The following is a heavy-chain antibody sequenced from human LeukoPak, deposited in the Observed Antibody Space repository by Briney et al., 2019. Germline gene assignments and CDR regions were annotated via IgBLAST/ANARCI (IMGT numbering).Heavy chain of an antibody. CDR2: ISAYNANT. CDR3: ARDHRAYGSGTYPGS. V-gene: IGHV1-18*01. D-gene: IGHD3-10*01. Sequence: GASVKVSCKASGYTFTSYGITWVRQAPGQGLEWMGWISAYNANTNYAQDLQGRVTMTTDTSTSTAYMELRSLRSDDPAVYYCARDHRAYGSGTYPGSWGQGTLVTVSS. CDR1: GYTFTSYG. J-gene: IGHJ5*02.